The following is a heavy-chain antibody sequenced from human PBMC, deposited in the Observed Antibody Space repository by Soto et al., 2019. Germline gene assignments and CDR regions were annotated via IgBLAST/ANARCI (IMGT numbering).Heavy chain of an antibody. CDR2: MSYDGTKQ. Sequence: PGGSLRLSCAASGFTFSTYGMHWVRQAPGKGLEWVAAMSYDGTKQYYVDSVKGRFTISRDNAKKSLYLQMNSLRAEDTAVYYCARDEYGGAYDYWGQGTLVTVSS. CDR1: GFTFSTYG. CDR3: ARDEYGGAYDY. V-gene: IGHV3-30*03. J-gene: IGHJ4*02. D-gene: IGHD4-17*01.